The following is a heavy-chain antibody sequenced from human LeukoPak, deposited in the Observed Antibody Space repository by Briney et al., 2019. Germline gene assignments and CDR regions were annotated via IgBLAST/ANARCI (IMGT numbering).Heavy chain of an antibody. Sequence: PSETLSLTCTVSGDSISTSNSYWGWIRQPPGKGLEWIGSIYYSGNTNYNPSLKSRVTISVDTSKNQFSLKLSSVTAADTAVYYCARVRGSGFVQDFDYWGQGTLVTVSS. V-gene: IGHV4-39*07. CDR2: IYYSGNT. J-gene: IGHJ4*02. D-gene: IGHD3-10*01. CDR1: GDSISTSNSY. CDR3: ARVRGSGFVQDFDY.